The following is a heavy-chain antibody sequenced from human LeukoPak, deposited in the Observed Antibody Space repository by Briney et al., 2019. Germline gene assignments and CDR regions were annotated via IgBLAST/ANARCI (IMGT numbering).Heavy chain of an antibody. CDR1: GYAFTTYD. CDR3: ATAKYSSGWYGAFDI. J-gene: IGHJ3*02. Sequence: ASVKVSCKASGYAFTTYDINWVRQATGQGLEWMGWMSPNSGNTGYAQKFQGRVTMTRNTSISTAYMELSSLRSEDTAVYYCATAKYSSGWYGAFDIWGQGTMVTVSP. D-gene: IGHD6-19*01. CDR2: MSPNSGNT. V-gene: IGHV1-8*01.